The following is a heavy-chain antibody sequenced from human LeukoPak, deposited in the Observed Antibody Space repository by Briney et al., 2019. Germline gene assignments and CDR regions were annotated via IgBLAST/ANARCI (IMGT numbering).Heavy chain of an antibody. D-gene: IGHD6-13*01. J-gene: IGHJ6*02. Sequence: SETLSLTCAVYGGSFSGYYWSWIRQPPGKGLEWIGEINHSGSTNYNPSLKSRVTISEDTSKNQFSLKLSSVTAANTAVYYCARRRQLANYYYYGMDVRGQGTTVTVSS. V-gene: IGHV4-34*01. CDR2: INHSGST. CDR3: ARRRQLANYYYYGMDV. CDR1: GGSFSGYY.